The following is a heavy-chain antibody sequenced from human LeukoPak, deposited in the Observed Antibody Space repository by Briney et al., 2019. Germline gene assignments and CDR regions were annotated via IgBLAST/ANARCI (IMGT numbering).Heavy chain of an antibody. Sequence: PSETLSLTCTVSGGSISSYYWNWVRQAPGKGLEWVSSISSSSSYIYYADSVKGRFTISRDNAKNSLYLQMNSLRAEDTAVYYCASQFGSYYWGQGTLVTVSS. V-gene: IGHV3-21*01. J-gene: IGHJ4*02. D-gene: IGHD1-26*01. CDR2: ISSSSSYI. CDR3: ASQFGSYY. CDR1: GGSISSYY.